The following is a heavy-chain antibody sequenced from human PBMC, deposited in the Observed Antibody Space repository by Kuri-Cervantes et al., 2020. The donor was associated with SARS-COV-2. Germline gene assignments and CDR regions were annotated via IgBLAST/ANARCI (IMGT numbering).Heavy chain of an antibody. CDR3: ALAYCGGDCYSGYYYYGMDV. J-gene: IGHJ6*02. D-gene: IGHD2-21*02. V-gene: IGHV1-2*05. Sequence: ASVKVSCKASGYTFTGYYMHWVRQAPGQGLEWMGRINPNSGGTNYAQKFQGRVTMTRDTSISTAYMELSRLRSDDMVVYYCALAYCGGDCYSGYYYYGMDVWGQGTTVTVSS. CDR2: INPNSGGT. CDR1: GYTFTGYY.